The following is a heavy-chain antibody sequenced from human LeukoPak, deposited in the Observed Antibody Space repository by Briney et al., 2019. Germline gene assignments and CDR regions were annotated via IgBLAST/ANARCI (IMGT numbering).Heavy chain of an antibody. V-gene: IGHV4-30-4*01. Sequence: SETLSLTCTVSGGSISSGDYYWSWIRQPPGKGLEWIGYIYYSGSTYYNPSLKSRVTISVDTSKNQFSLKLSSVTAADTAVYYCARDNYGDYEVRWFDPWGQGTLVTVSS. CDR1: GGSISSGDYY. CDR3: ARDNYGDYEVRWFDP. D-gene: IGHD4-17*01. J-gene: IGHJ5*02. CDR2: IYYSGST.